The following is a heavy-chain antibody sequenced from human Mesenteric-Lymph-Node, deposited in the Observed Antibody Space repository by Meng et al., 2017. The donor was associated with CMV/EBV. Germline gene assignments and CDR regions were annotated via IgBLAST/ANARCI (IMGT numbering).Heavy chain of an antibody. Sequence: ESLKISCTVSGGSISSSSYYWGWIRQPPGKGLEWIGSIYYSGSTYYNPSLKSRVTISVDTSKNQFSLKLSSVTAADTAVYYCATLDTAMVSIDYWGQGTLVTVSS. V-gene: IGHV4-39*07. J-gene: IGHJ4*02. D-gene: IGHD5-18*01. CDR3: ATLDTAMVSIDY. CDR1: GGSISSSSYY. CDR2: IYYSGST.